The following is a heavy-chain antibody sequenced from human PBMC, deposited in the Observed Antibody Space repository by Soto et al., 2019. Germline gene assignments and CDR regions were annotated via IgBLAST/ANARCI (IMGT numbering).Heavy chain of an antibody. CDR1: GYSFTSYW. CDR3: ARSYSNYADWFDP. J-gene: IGHJ5*02. CDR2: IYPGDSGT. D-gene: IGHD4-4*01. Sequence: GESLKISCKGSGYSFTSYWIGWVRQMPGKGLEWMGIIYPGDSGTRYSPSFQGQVTISAGKSISTAYLQWSSLKASDTAMYYCARSYSNYADWFDPWGQGTLVTVSS. V-gene: IGHV5-51*01.